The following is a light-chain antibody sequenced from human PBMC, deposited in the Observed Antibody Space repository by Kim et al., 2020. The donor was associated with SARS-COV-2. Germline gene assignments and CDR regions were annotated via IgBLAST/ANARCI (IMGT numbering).Light chain of an antibody. CDR3: QQSYSTPPRT. V-gene: IGKV1-39*01. CDR1: QSISSY. J-gene: IGKJ1*01. Sequence: VGGRVTITCRASQSISSYLNWYQQKPGKAPKLLLYAAASLQSGVSSRFSGSGSGTDFTLTISSLQPEDFASYYCQQSYSTPPRTFGQGTKVDIK. CDR2: AAA.